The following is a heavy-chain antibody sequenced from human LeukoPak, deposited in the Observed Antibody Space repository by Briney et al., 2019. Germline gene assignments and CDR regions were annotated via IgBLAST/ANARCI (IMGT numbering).Heavy chain of an antibody. CDR1: GGSISSYY. J-gene: IGHJ4*02. Sequence: SETLSLTCTVSGGSISSYYWSWIRQPPGKGLEWIGCIYNSGSTKYNPSLKSRVTISEDTSKNQFSLKVSSVTAADTAVYYCARLGGYGYFDYWGQGTLVTVSS. CDR2: IYNSGST. V-gene: IGHV4-59*01. CDR3: ARLGGYGYFDY. D-gene: IGHD5-12*01.